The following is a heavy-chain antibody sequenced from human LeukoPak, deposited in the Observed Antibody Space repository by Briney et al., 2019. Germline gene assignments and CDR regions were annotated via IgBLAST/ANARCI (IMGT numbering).Heavy chain of an antibody. V-gene: IGHV4-59*01. J-gene: IGHJ4*02. CDR2: IYYRGAT. CDR1: GGSINDYY. Sequence: SETLSLTCTVSGGSINDYYWNWLRQPPGKGLEWIGFIYYRGATNNNPSLKSRVTTSIDTSKEQFSLKLSSVTAADTAVYYCAGVFSGRRPFELWGQGTLVTVSS. D-gene: IGHD3-10*01. CDR3: AGVFSGRRPFEL.